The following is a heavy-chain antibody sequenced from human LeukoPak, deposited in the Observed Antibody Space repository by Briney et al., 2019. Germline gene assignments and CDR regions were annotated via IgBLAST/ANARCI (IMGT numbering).Heavy chain of an antibody. V-gene: IGHV4-34*01. CDR1: GGSFSGYY. CDR3: ARGHPHYYYYMDV. Sequence: SETLSLTCAVYGGSFSGYYWSWIRQPPGKGLEWIGEINHSGSTNYNPSLKSRVTISVDTSKNQFSLKLSSVTAADTAVYYCARGHPHYYYYMDVWGKGTTVTVSS. CDR2: INHSGST. J-gene: IGHJ6*03.